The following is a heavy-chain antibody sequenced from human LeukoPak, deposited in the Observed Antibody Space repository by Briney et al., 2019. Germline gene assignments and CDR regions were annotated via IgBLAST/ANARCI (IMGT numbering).Heavy chain of an antibody. CDR1: GGSISSSSYY. J-gene: IGHJ3*02. CDR2: IYYSGST. Sequence: SETLSLTCTVSGGSISSSSYYWGWIRQPLGKGLEWIGSIYYSGSTYYNPSLKSRVTISVDMSKNQFSLKLSSVTAADTAVYYCARHQRYCSSTSCYADAFDIWGQGTMVTVSS. D-gene: IGHD2-2*01. CDR3: ARHQRYCSSTSCYADAFDI. V-gene: IGHV4-39*01.